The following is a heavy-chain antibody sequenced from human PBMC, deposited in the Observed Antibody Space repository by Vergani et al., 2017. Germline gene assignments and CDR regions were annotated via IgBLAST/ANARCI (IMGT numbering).Heavy chain of an antibody. CDR2: ISYDGSNK. V-gene: IGHV3-30*19. Sequence: QVQLVESGGGVVQPGGSLRLSCAASGFTFSSYGMHWVRQAPGKGLEWVAVISYDGSNKYYADSVKGRFTISRDNSKNTLYLQMNSLRAEDTAVYYCARDFPPHYYDSSGYIYWGQGTLVTVSS. D-gene: IGHD3-22*01. CDR3: ARDFPPHYYDSSGYIY. J-gene: IGHJ4*02. CDR1: GFTFSSYG.